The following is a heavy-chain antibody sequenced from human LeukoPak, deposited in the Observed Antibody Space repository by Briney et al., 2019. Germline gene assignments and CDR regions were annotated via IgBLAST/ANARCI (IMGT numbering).Heavy chain of an antibody. CDR2: ISSSNTYI. J-gene: IGHJ4*02. CDR1: GFTFSSYS. Sequence: GGSLRLSCVASGFTFSSYSMNWVRQAPGKGLEWVSSISSSNTYINYADSVKGRSTISRDNAKNSLYLQMNSLRAEDTAVYYCAGQYNWNYVFDYWGQGTLVTVSS. V-gene: IGHV3-21*01. CDR3: AGQYNWNYVFDY. D-gene: IGHD1-7*01.